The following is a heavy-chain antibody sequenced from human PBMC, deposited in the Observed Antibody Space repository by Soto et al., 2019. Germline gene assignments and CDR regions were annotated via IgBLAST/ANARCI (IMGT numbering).Heavy chain of an antibody. CDR3: AKGILPAGGPQDGLDI. Sequence: HVQLVESGGGVVQPGRSLRLSCSASGFTFSSYGMHWVRQAPGKGLEWVAIISYDGSDKYFADSVRGRFTISRDTSKNTLYLQLSSLRAEDTAVYYCAKGILPAGGPQDGLDIWGQGTMVTVS. CDR2: ISYDGSDK. CDR1: GFTFSSYG. J-gene: IGHJ3*02. D-gene: IGHD6-13*01. V-gene: IGHV3-30*18.